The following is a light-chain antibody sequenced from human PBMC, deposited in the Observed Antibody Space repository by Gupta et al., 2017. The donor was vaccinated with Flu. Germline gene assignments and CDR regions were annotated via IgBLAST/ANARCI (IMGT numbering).Light chain of an antibody. CDR1: QDIGTA. Sequence: GDRVTITCRASQDIGTALHWYQQRPGEAPKRLIYGAHTLQTGVPSRFSGSGSETEFTLTISSLQPEDFTTYYCLQHNTFPWTFGQGTTVEIK. V-gene: IGKV1-17*01. CDR3: LQHNTFPWT. CDR2: GAH. J-gene: IGKJ1*01.